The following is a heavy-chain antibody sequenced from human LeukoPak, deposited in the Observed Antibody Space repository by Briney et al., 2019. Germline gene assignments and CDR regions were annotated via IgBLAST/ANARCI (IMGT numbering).Heavy chain of an antibody. CDR2: ISSNGGST. CDR3: ARKTGGMDV. J-gene: IGHJ6*02. Sequence: GGSLGLSCAASGFTLSSYAMHWVRQAPGKGLEYVSAISSNGGSTYYANSVKGRFTISRDNSKNTLYLQMGSLRAEDMAVYYCARKTGGMDVWGQATTVTVSS. CDR1: GFTLSSYA. V-gene: IGHV3-64*01.